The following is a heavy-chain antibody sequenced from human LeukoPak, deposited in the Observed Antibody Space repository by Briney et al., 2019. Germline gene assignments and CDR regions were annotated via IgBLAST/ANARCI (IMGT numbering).Heavy chain of an antibody. CDR2: IYTSGST. J-gene: IGHJ4*02. Sequence: PSETLSLTCTVSGGSISSGSYYWSWIRQPAGKGLEWIGRIYTSGSTNYNPSLKSRVTISVDTSKNQFSLKLSSVTAADTAVYYCARDRLPFPGAYGDYVFDYWGQGALVTVSS. D-gene: IGHD4-17*01. CDR3: ARDRLPFPGAYGDYVFDY. CDR1: GGSISSGSYY. V-gene: IGHV4-61*02.